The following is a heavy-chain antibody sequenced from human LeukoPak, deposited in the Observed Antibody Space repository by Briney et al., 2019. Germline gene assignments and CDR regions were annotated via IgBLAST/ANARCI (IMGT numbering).Heavy chain of an antibody. J-gene: IGHJ3*02. V-gene: IGHV3-23*01. Sequence: GGSLRLSCAASGFTFSSYAVSWVRQAPGKGLEWASAVSGSGGTIYYADSVKGRFTISRDNSKSTLHLQMNSLRAEDTAVYYCARIGTMTTDAFDIWGQGTMVTVSS. CDR2: VSGSGGTI. D-gene: IGHD4-17*01. CDR1: GFTFSSYA. CDR3: ARIGTMTTDAFDI.